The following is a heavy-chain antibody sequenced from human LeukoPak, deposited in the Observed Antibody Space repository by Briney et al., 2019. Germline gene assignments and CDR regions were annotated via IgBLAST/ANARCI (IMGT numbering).Heavy chain of an antibody. CDR3: AKDQIHSSGWYHYFDY. J-gene: IGHJ4*02. D-gene: IGHD6-13*01. Sequence: GGSLRVSCAASGFTFSTYAMSWVRQAPGKGLEWVSVISASGGSTYYADSVKGRFTISRDNAKNTLDLRMNSLRAEDTAVYFCAKDQIHSSGWYHYFDYWGQGTLVTVSS. CDR1: GFTFSTYA. V-gene: IGHV3-23*01. CDR2: ISASGGST.